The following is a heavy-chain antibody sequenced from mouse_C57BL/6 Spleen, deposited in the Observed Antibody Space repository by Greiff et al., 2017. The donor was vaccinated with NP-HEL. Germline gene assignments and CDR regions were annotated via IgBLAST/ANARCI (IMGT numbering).Heavy chain of an antibody. V-gene: IGHV5-17*01. J-gene: IGHJ1*03. D-gene: IGHD1-1*01. Sequence: EVMLVESGGGLVKPGGSLKLSCAASGFTFSDYGMHWVRQAPEKGLEWVAYISSDSSTIYYADTVKGRFTISRDNAKNTLFLQMTSLRSEDTAMYYCARDLITTVVEGYFDVWGTGTTVTVSS. CDR3: ARDLITTVVEGYFDV. CDR2: ISSDSSTI. CDR1: GFTFSDYG.